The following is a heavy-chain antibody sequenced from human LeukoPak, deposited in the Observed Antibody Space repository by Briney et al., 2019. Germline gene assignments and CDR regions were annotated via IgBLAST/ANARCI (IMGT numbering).Heavy chain of an antibody. CDR1: GFTFSSYA. V-gene: IGHV3-23*01. Sequence: GGSRRLSCAASGFTFSSYAMSWVRQAPGKGLEWVSAISGSGGSTYYADSVKGRFTISRDNSKNTLYLQMNSLRAEDTAVYYCAKVKLLVGGYSYGMVDYWGQGTLVTVSS. J-gene: IGHJ4*02. CDR2: ISGSGGST. D-gene: IGHD5-18*01. CDR3: AKVKLLVGGYSYGMVDY.